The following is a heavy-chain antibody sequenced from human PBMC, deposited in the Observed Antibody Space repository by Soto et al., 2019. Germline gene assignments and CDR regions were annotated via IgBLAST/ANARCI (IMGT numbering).Heavy chain of an antibody. V-gene: IGHV1-2*02. CDR2: INPNSGGT. J-gene: IGHJ3*02. CDR1: GYTFTGYY. CDR3: ARPLGNVGAFDI. Sequence: ASVKVSCKASGYTFTGYYMHWVRQAPGQGLEWMGWINPNSGGTNYAQKFQGRVTMTRDTSISTAYVELSRLRSDDTAVYYCARPLGNVGAFDIWGQGTMVTVSS. D-gene: IGHD1-1*01.